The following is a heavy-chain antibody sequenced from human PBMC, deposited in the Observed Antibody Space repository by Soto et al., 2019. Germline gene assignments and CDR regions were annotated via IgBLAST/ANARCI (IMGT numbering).Heavy chain of an antibody. CDR1: GYTFTGYY. V-gene: IGHV1-2*04. CDR3: ARVGGGLASLGYYGMDV. Sequence: ASVKVSCKASGYTFTGYYMHWVRQAPGQGLEWMGWINPNSGGTNYAQKFQGWVTMTRDRSISTAYMELSRLKSDDTAVYYCARVGGGLASLGYYGMDVWGQGTTVTVSS. J-gene: IGHJ6*02. CDR2: INPNSGGT. D-gene: IGHD3-10*01.